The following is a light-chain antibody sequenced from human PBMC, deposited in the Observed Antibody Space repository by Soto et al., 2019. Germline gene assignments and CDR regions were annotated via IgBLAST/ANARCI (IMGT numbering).Light chain of an antibody. CDR1: SSDVGGYNY. V-gene: IGLV2-8*01. CDR3: QVWDSSSDVI. Sequence: QSALTQPPSASGSPGQSVAISCTGTSSDVGGYNYVSWYQQHPGKAPKLMIYEVNKRPSGVPDRFSGSKSGNTASLTVSGLQAEDEADYYCQVWDSSSDVIFGGGTKVTVL. CDR2: EVN. J-gene: IGLJ2*01.